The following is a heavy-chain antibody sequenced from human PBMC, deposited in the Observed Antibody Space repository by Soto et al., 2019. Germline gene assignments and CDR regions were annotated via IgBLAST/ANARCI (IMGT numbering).Heavy chain of an antibody. CDR1: GFTCSSYG. J-gene: IGHJ4*01. D-gene: IGHD1-1*01. V-gene: IGHV3-30*18. Sequence: PGRTMRISCAASGFTCSSYGMHWVRQAPGKGLEWVAVISYDGSNKYYADSVKGRFTISRDNSKNTLYLQMNSLRAEDTAVYYCAKAAWDWDESYYVCWGHGALFNVSP. CDR2: ISYDGSNK. CDR3: AKAAWDWDESYYVC.